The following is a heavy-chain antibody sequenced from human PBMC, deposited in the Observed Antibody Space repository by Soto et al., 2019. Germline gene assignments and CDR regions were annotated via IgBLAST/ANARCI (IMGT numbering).Heavy chain of an antibody. J-gene: IGHJ4*02. CDR2: VSFDGKVT. CDR3: AREPYGDSQYFDY. CDR1: GFTFNSLS. Sequence: GGSLSLSCTGSGFTFNSLSLHWFRQGPDKGLEWVAVVSFDGKVTYYADSVKGRFTVSRDNSKNTIYLQANSLGAEDTAVYYCAREPYGDSQYFDYWGQGTPVTVSS. D-gene: IGHD2-21*02. V-gene: IGHV3-30*04.